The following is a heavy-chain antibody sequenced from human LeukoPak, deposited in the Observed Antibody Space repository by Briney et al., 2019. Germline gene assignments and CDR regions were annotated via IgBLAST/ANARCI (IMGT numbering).Heavy chain of an antibody. CDR2: IYSTGAT. J-gene: IGHJ5*02. CDR3: ARGRGPGWFDP. V-gene: IGHV3-66*01. Sequence: GGSLRLSCAVSGFSVSTNYVSWVRQAPGKGLEWVSVIYSTGATFYADSVKGRFTTSRDNSKNTVNLQMNSLRPEDTAVYYCARGRGPGWFDPWGQGTLVTVSS. CDR1: GFSVSTNY. D-gene: IGHD3-10*01.